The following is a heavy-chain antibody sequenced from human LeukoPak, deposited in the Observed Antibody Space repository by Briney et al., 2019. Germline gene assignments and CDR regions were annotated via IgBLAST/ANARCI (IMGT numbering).Heavy chain of an antibody. CDR1: GFTFSSYG. V-gene: IGHV3-33*01. CDR2: IWYDGSNK. D-gene: IGHD6-6*01. Sequence: LPGGSLRLSCAASGFTFSSYGMHWVRQAPGKGLEWVAVIWYDGSNKYYADSVKGRFTISRDNSKNTLYLQMNSLRAEDTAVYYCARARTTYXSXXLLGYWGQXTLVTVSS. CDR3: ARARTTYXSXXLLGY. J-gene: IGHJ4*02.